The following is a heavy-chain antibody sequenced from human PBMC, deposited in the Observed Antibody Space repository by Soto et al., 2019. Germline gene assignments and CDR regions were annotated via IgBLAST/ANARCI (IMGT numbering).Heavy chain of an antibody. V-gene: IGHV1-2*04. J-gene: IGHJ6*02. CDR2: INPNSGGT. CDR3: ARGGSGSYEYYYYYYGMDV. Sequence: ASLKVSCKASGYTFTGYYMHWVRQAPGQGLEWMGWINPNSGGTNYAQKFQGWVTMTRDTSISTAYMELSRLRSDDTAVYYCARGGSGSYEYYYYYYGMDVWGQGTTVTVSS. CDR1: GYTFTGYY. D-gene: IGHD1-26*01.